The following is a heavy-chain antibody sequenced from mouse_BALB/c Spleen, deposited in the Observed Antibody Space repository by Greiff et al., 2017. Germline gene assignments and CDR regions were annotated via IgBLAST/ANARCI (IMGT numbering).Heavy chain of an antibody. CDR1: GFNIKDYY. D-gene: IGHD1-2*01. V-gene: IGHV14-4*02. CDR3: NSYYGYDY. CDR2: IDPENGDT. Sequence: EVKLQESGAELVRSGASVKLSCTASGFNIKDYYMHWVKQRPEQGLEWIGWIDPENGDTEYAPKFQGKATMTADTSSNTAYLQLSSLTSEDTAVYYCNSYYGYDYWGQGTTLTVSS. J-gene: IGHJ2*01.